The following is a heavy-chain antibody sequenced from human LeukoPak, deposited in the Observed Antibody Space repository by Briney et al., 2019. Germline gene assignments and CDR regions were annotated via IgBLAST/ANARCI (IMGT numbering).Heavy chain of an antibody. Sequence: GASVKVSCKASGYTFTSYDINWVRQATGQGLEWMGWISAYNGNTNYAQKLQGRVTMTTDTSTSTAYMELRSLRSDDTAVYYCARVGAVPGSSGWYEGDYWGQGTLVTVSS. CDR2: ISAYNGNT. CDR3: ARVGAVPGSSGWYEGDY. V-gene: IGHV1-18*01. D-gene: IGHD6-19*01. J-gene: IGHJ4*02. CDR1: GYTFTSYD.